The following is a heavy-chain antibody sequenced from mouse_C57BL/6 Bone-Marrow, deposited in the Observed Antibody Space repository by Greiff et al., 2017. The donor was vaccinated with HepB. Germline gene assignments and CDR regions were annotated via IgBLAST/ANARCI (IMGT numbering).Heavy chain of an antibody. D-gene: IGHD2-1*01. J-gene: IGHJ1*03. CDR1: GFTFSDFY. V-gene: IGHV7-1*01. CDR3: ARDLYGNYGYFDV. CDR2: SRNKANDYTT. Sequence: EVQVVESGGGLVQSGRSLRLSCATSGFTFSDFYMEWVRQAPGKGLEWIAASRNKANDYTTEYSASVKGRFIVSRDTSQSILYLQMNALRAEDTAIFYCARDLYGNYGYFDVWGTGTTVTVSS.